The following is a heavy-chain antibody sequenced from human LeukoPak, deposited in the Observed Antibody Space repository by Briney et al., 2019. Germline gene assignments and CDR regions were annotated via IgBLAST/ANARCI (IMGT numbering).Heavy chain of an antibody. CDR1: GYTFTFSG. CDR2: VSTYSGNT. Sequence: ASVKVSCKASGYTFTFSGISWVRRAHGQGLEWMGWVSTYSGNTNYAQKFQGRVTMTRDTSTNTAYMELKNLRPDDTAIYYCARDLGYCSFGFGLGNCNRKCFDIWGQGTLVSVSS. V-gene: IGHV1-18*01. J-gene: IGHJ5*02. CDR3: ARDLGYCSFGFGLGNCNRKCFDI. D-gene: IGHD2-2*03.